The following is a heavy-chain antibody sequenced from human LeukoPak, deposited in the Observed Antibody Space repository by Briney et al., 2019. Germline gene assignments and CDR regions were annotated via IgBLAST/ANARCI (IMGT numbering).Heavy chain of an antibody. Sequence: GGSLRLSCAVSGFTVSSNYMAWVRQPPGKGLEWVSVIYSGGTIYYADSVKGRFTISRDNSKNTLYLQMNSLRAEDTAVYYCAREGSYDGSTMWYFDHWGQGTLVTVSS. CDR2: IYSGGTI. V-gene: IGHV3-53*01. CDR1: GFTVSSNY. CDR3: AREGSYDGSTMWYFDH. D-gene: IGHD3-22*01. J-gene: IGHJ4*02.